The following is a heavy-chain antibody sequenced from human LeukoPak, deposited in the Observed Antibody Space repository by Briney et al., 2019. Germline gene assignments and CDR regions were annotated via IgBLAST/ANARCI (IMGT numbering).Heavy chain of an antibody. CDR3: ARSSGYMSY. V-gene: IGHV4-38-2*02. CDR1: HYSISSNYY. J-gene: IGHJ4*02. CDR2: IYHSGST. Sequence: SETLSLTCTVSHYSISSNYYWGWIRQPPGKGLEWIGSIYHSGSTYYNPSLKSRVTISVDTSKNQFSLKLTSVTAADTAVYYCARSSGYMSYWGQGTLVTASS. D-gene: IGHD3-22*01.